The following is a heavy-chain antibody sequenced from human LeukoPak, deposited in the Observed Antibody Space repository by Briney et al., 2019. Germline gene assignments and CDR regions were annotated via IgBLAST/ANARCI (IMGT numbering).Heavy chain of an antibody. J-gene: IGHJ2*01. CDR1: GDAITSDKYY. CDR2: IHHSGST. CDR3: ARVQKYYYDSSGPEWYFDL. V-gene: IGHV4-39*07. D-gene: IGHD3-22*01. Sequence: SETLSLTRTVSGDAITSDKYYWGWIRQPPGKGLEWIGNIHHSGSTYYSPSLKSRVTISVDTSKNQFSLKLSSVTAADTAVYYCARVQKYYYDSSGPEWYFDLWGRGTLVTVSS.